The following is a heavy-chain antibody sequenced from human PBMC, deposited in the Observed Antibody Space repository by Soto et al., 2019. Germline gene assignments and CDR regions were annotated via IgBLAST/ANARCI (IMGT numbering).Heavy chain of an antibody. V-gene: IGHV1-8*01. CDR2: MNPNSGNT. J-gene: IGHJ6*02. Sequence: QVQLVQSGAEVKKPGASVKVSCKASGYTFTSYDINWVRQATGQGLEWMGWMNPNSGNTGYAQKFQGRVTMTRNTSISTAYMELSSLRSEDTAVYYCARDRAVLVPAALNDYYYYGMDVWVQGTTVTVSS. CDR3: ARDRAVLVPAALNDYYYYGMDV. CDR1: GYTFTSYD. D-gene: IGHD2-2*01.